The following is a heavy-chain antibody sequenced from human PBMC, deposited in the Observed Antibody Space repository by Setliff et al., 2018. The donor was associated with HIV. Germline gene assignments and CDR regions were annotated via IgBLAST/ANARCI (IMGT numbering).Heavy chain of an antibody. Sequence: KPSETLSLTCTVSGGSITSGDYHWSWIRQPPGKGLEWIGYIYYSGSTYYNPSLKSRVTISVDTSKNQFSLKLSSLTAADTAVYYCARVYDSSGYYYDRIFDYWGQGTLVTVSS. CDR2: IYYSGST. CDR1: GGSITSGDYH. J-gene: IGHJ4*02. V-gene: IGHV4-30-4*08. D-gene: IGHD3-22*01. CDR3: ARVYDSSGYYYDRIFDY.